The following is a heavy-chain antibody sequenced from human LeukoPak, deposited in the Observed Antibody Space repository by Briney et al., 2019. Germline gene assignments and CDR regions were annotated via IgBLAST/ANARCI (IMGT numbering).Heavy chain of an antibody. V-gene: IGHV4-59*01. CDR1: GGSISSYY. J-gene: IGHJ2*01. D-gene: IGHD6-13*01. Sequence: SETLSLTCTVSGGSISSYYWSWIRQPPGKGLEWIGYIYYSGSTNYNPSLKSRVTISVDTSKNQFSLKLSSVTAADTAVYYCAGGRGAAAGTFFDLWGRGTLVTVSS. CDR3: AGGRGAAAGTFFDL. CDR2: IYYSGST.